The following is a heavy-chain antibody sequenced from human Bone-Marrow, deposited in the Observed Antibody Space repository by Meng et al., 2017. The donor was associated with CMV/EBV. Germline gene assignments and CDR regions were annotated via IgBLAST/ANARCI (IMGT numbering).Heavy chain of an antibody. D-gene: IGHD4-23*01. CDR2: IIPILGMA. Sequence: SVKVSCKASGGTLSRYAISWVRQAPGQGLEWMGGIIPILGMANYAQKFQGRVTITADKSTSTAYMELSSLRSEDTAVYYCASSEHDYGGNSVNFGAFDIWGQGPMVTVAS. CDR3: ASSEHDYGGNSVNFGAFDI. V-gene: IGHV1-69*10. J-gene: IGHJ3*02. CDR1: GGTLSRYA.